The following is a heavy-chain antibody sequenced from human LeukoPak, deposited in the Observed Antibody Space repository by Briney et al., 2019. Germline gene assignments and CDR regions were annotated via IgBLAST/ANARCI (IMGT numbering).Heavy chain of an antibody. CDR1: GFTFSSYA. J-gene: IGHJ4*02. V-gene: IGHV3-23*01. CDR3: AKTYYYDSSGYSDY. D-gene: IGHD3-22*01. Sequence: GGSLRLSCAASGFTFSSYAMSWVRQAPGKGLEWVSAISGSGGSTYYADSVKGRFTISRDNSKNTLYLQMNSLRAEDTAVYYCAKTYYYDSSGYSDYWGQGTLVTVSS. CDR2: ISGSGGST.